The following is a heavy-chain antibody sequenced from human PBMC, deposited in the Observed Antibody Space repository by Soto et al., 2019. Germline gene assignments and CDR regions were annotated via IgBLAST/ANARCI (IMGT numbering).Heavy chain of an antibody. CDR2: ISSSSSYI. CDR1: GFTFSSYS. V-gene: IGHV3-21*01. CDR3: ATHYYDSSGYLVPGFFDY. D-gene: IGHD3-22*01. Sequence: GSLRLSCAASGFTFSSYSMNWVRQAPGKGLEWVSSISSSSSYIYYADSVKGRFTISRDNAKNSLYLQMNSLRAEDTAVYYCATHYYDSSGYLVPGFFDYWGQGSLVIVSS. J-gene: IGHJ4*02.